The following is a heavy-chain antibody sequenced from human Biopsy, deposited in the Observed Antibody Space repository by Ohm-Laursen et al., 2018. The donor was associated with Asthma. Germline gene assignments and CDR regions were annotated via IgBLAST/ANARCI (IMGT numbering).Heavy chain of an antibody. CDR3: TRDRFYNSVTSESFYYGVDV. CDR1: GFRFPIYG. D-gene: IGHD2-21*02. V-gene: IGHV3-30*03. J-gene: IGHJ6*02. Sequence: RSLRLSCSASGFRFPIYGMHWVRQGPGKGPEWVALISYDGRETGYMDSVKGRFTISRDNFRNTVHLQMSSLRPEDSAVYYCTRDRFYNSVTSESFYYGVDVWGQGTTVTVSS. CDR2: ISYDGRET.